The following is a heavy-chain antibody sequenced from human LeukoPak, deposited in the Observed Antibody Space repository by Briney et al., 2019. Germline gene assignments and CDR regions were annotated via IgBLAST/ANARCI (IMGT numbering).Heavy chain of an antibody. D-gene: IGHD6-19*01. CDR3: ATADSSGSYYYMDV. V-gene: IGHV1-24*01. CDR1: GYTLTELS. CDR2: FDPEDGET. J-gene: IGHJ6*03. Sequence: ASVKVSCKVSGYTLTELSMHWVLQAPGKGLEWMGGFDPEDGETIYAQKFQGRVTMTEDTSTDTAYMELSSLRSEDTAVYYCATADSSGSYYYMDVWGKGTTVTVSS.